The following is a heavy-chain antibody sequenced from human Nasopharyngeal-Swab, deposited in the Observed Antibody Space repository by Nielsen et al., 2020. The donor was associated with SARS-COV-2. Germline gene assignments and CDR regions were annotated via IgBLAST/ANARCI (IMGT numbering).Heavy chain of an antibody. V-gene: IGHV3-11*04. J-gene: IGHJ4*02. Sequence: GESLKISCAASGFTFSDYYMSWIRQAPGKGLEWVSYISSSGSTIYYADSVKGRFTISRDNAKNSLYLQMNSLRAEDTAVYYCARDDVATVTTWDCWGQGTLVTVSS. D-gene: IGHD4-17*01. CDR2: ISSSGSTI. CDR3: ARDDVATVTTWDC. CDR1: GFTFSDYY.